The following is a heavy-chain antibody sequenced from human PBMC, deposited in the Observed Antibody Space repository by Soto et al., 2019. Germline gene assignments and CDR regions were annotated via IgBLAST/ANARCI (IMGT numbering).Heavy chain of an antibody. CDR2: ISDDGTNE. D-gene: IGHD2-8*01. CDR1: RFRFTRYA. J-gene: IGHJ6*02. Sequence: CLRLSCVGCRFRFTRYAMHWVRQAPGKGLEWVAAISDDGTNEYYAASVKGRFTISRDNSKDTVYQQMDSLRYEDTAVYFCAKEPGGHHGVAPYYLYGMDGWGQRTSVTVSS. CDR3: AKEPGGHHGVAPYYLYGMDG. V-gene: IGHV3-30*18.